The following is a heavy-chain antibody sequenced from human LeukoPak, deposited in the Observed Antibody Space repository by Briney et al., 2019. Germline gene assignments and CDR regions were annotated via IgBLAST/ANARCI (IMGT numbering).Heavy chain of an antibody. CDR1: GGTFSSYA. CDR3: AREIVSYYYGSGSPNWFDP. V-gene: IGHV1-69*13. D-gene: IGHD3-10*01. J-gene: IGHJ5*02. Sequence: SVKVSCKASGGTFSSYAISWVRQAPGQGLEWMGGIIPIFGTANYAQKFQGRVTITADESTSTAYMELSSLRSEDTAVYYCAREIVSYYYGSGSPNWFDPWGQGTLVTVSS. CDR2: IIPIFGTA.